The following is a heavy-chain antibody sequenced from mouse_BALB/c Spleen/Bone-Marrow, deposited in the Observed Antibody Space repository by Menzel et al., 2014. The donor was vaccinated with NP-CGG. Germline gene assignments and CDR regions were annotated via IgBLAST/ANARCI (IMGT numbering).Heavy chain of an antibody. Sequence: QVQLKESGPGLVAPSQNLSITCTVSGFSLSRYNIHWIRQPPGKGLEWLGMIWGGGGTDHNLALKSRLRISKDNSKSQIFLKINSLQIDDTAMYYCARKDGGYYVMDYWGQGTSVTVSS. CDR2: IWGGGGT. V-gene: IGHV2-6-4*01. CDR1: GFSLSRYN. CDR3: ARKDGGYYVMDY. D-gene: IGHD2-3*01. J-gene: IGHJ4*01.